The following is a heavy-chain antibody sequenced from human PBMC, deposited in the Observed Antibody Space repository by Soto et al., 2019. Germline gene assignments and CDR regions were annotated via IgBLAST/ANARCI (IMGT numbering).Heavy chain of an antibody. Sequence: GGSRRVSCAASGCRFSSYAVSWVREAQGKGRWWVSANSGSGGSTYYADSVKGRFTISRDNSKNTLYLQMNSLRAEDTAVYYCAKDRGYNWNDNWFEPRGQCTLVTVSS. CDR2: NSGSGGST. J-gene: IGHJ5*02. CDR3: AKDRGYNWNDNWFEP. V-gene: IGHV3-23*01. CDR1: GCRFSSYA. D-gene: IGHD1-1*01.